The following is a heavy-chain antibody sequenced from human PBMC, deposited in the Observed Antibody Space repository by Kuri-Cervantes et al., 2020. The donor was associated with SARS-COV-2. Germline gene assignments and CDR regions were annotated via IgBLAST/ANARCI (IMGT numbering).Heavy chain of an antibody. J-gene: IGHJ5*02. CDR2: INHSGST. V-gene: IGHV4-34*01. Sequence: ESLKISCAVYGGSFSGYYWSWIRQPPGKGLEWIGEINHSGSTNYNPSLKSRVTMSVDTSKNQFSLKLSSVTAADTAVYYCARARIAVAGNWFDPWGQGTLVTVSS. CDR3: ARARIAVAGNWFDP. CDR1: GGSFSGYY. D-gene: IGHD6-19*01.